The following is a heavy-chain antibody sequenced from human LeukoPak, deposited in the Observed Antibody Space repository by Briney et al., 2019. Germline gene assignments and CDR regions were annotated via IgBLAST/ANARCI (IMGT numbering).Heavy chain of an antibody. CDR2: ISYDGSNK. CDR3: AKTRAANTDV. CDR1: GFTFSSYA. Sequence: PGGSLRLSCAASGFTFSSYAMHWVRQAPGKGLEWVAVISYDGSNKYYADSVKGRFTISRDNSKNTLYLQMNSLRAEDTAAYYCAKTRAANTDVWGQGTTVTVSS. V-gene: IGHV3-30-3*02. J-gene: IGHJ6*02. D-gene: IGHD6-25*01.